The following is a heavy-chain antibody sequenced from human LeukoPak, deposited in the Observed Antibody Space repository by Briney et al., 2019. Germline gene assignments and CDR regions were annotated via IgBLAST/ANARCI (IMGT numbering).Heavy chain of an antibody. CDR1: GFTFSSYG. Sequence: GGSLRLSCAASGFTFSSYGMHWVRQAPGKGLEWGAVISYDGSNKYYADAVKGRFTISRDNSKNTLYLQMNSVRAEDTAVYYCAKDLGYYIATIFTGDYWGQGTLVTVSS. CDR2: ISYDGSNK. CDR3: AKDLGYYIATIFTGDY. D-gene: IGHD3-3*01. V-gene: IGHV3-30*18. J-gene: IGHJ4*02.